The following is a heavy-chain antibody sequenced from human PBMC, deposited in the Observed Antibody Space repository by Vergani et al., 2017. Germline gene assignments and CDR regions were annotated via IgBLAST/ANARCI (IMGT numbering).Heavy chain of an antibody. V-gene: IGHV4-38-2*01. CDR1: GYSINSGYY. J-gene: IGHJ2*01. CDR3: WGQPYYHDTSGFFLDL. CDR2: IHHSGSS. Sequence: QVQLQESGPGLVKPSETLSLTCGVSGYSINSGYYWAWIRQPPGKGLEWIGTIHHSGSSHHNPSLMSRVIISVETSKNHFSLRLTSVTAADAAAYYCWGQPYYHDTSGFFLDLWGRGTLVTVSS. D-gene: IGHD3-22*01.